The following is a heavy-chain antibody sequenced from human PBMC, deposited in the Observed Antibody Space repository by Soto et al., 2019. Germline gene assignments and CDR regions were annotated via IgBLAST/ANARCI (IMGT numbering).Heavy chain of an antibody. Sequence: QVQLLESGPGLVKPSETLSLTCTVSGGSISSYYWRWIRQPPGKGLEWIGCIYYSGSTNYNPSLKSRVTIEVYTSKTHFYLKLSAVTAAATDVYYCARVQAVAGNDAFDIWGQGTMVTVSS. CDR2: IYYSGST. CDR3: ARVQAVAGNDAFDI. J-gene: IGHJ3*02. V-gene: IGHV4-59*12. D-gene: IGHD6-19*01. CDR1: GGSISSYY.